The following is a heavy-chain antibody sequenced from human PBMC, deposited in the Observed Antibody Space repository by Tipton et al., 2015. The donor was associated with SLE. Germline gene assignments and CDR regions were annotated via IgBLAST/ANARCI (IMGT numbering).Heavy chain of an antibody. V-gene: IGHV3-21*01. Sequence: SLRLSCAASGFTFSNYAITWVRQAPGKGLEWVSFISSSSSHIYYADSVKGRFTISRDNSKNTLYMQMNSLRPEDAAVYYCAREEVVPTVGNAFDIWGQGTLLTVSS. CDR1: GFTFSNYA. CDR2: ISSSSSHI. D-gene: IGHD2-2*01. CDR3: AREEVVPTVGNAFDI. J-gene: IGHJ3*02.